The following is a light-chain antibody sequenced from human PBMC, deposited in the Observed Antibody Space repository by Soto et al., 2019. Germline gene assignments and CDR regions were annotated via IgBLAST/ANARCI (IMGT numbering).Light chain of an antibody. CDR1: SSDVGGYNY. Sequence: QSVLTQPASVSGSPGQSITISCTGTSSDVGGYNYVSWYQQHAGKAPKLMLYEVSNRPSGVSNRFSGSKSGNTASLTISGRQAQDEADYYCSSYTSSSAYVFGTGTKGTVL. V-gene: IGLV2-14*01. CDR2: EVS. CDR3: SSYTSSSAYV. J-gene: IGLJ1*01.